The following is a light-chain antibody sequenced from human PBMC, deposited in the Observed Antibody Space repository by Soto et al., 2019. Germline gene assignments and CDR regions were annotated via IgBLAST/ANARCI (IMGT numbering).Light chain of an antibody. J-gene: IGLJ2*01. CDR3: SSYTSSSTLRV. Sequence: QSALTQPASVSRSPGQSITISCTGTSSDVGGYNYVSWYQQHPGKAPKLMIYDVSNRPSGVSNRFSGSKSGNTASLTISGLQAEDEAHYYCSSYTSSSTLRVFGGGTKLTVL. CDR1: SSDVGGYNY. V-gene: IGLV2-14*01. CDR2: DVS.